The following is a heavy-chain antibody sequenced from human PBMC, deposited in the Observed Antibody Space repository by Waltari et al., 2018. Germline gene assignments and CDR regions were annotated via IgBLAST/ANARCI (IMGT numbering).Heavy chain of an antibody. Sequence: QVQLVESGGGLVKPGGSLRLSCAASGFTFSDYYMSWISQAPGNGLEWLSYISSIGSTRYYADSVKGRVTIARDNAKNSLYLQMNSLRAEDTAVYYCAFGELFAFDIWGQGTMVTVSS. CDR1: GFTFSDYY. V-gene: IGHV3-11*01. J-gene: IGHJ3*02. CDR3: AFGELFAFDI. D-gene: IGHD3-10*01. CDR2: ISSIGSTR.